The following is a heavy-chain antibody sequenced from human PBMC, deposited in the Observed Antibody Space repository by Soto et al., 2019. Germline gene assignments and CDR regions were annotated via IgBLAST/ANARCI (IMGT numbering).Heavy chain of an antibody. CDR1: GFSLTTKKEG. Sequence: TQTLTLTWYISGFSLTTKKEGVGWIRQPPGKALEWLALIYWDDDKRYSPSLKSRLTITKDTSKNQVVLTMTNMDPVDTATYYCSHRKTSNFNWPNNCCDPWCHATLVTVS. D-gene: IGHD1-1*01. CDR2: IYWDDDK. J-gene: IGHJ5*02. V-gene: IGHV2-5*02. CDR3: SHRKTSNFNWPNNCCDP.